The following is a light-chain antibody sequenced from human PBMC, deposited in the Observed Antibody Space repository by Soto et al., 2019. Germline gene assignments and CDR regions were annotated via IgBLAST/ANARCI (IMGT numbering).Light chain of an antibody. CDR2: DSI. Sequence: EIVLAQSPATLSLSPGERATLSCRASQSVISYLGWYQQKPGQAPRLLIYDSIYRAAGVPARFSGSGSGTDFTPTISRLEPEDFAVYYCQQYGSSITFGQGTRLEIK. V-gene: IGKV3-11*01. CDR3: QQYGSSIT. J-gene: IGKJ5*01. CDR1: QSVISY.